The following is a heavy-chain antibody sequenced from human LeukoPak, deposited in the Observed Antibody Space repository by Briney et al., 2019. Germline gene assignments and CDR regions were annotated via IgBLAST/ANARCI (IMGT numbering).Heavy chain of an antibody. V-gene: IGHV1-8*01. D-gene: IGHD3-9*01. Sequence: ASVKVSCKASGYTFTSYDINWVRQATGQGLEWMGWMNPNSGNTGYAQKLQGRVTMTRNTSISTAYMELSSLRSEDTAVYYCARRTPGLRYFDWLSNYGMDVWGQGTTVTVSS. CDR3: ARRTPGLRYFDWLSNYGMDV. CDR1: GYTFTSYD. J-gene: IGHJ6*02. CDR2: MNPNSGNT.